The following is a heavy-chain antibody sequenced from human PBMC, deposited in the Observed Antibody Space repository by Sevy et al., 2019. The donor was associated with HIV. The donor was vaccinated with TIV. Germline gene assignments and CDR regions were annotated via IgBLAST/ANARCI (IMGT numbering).Heavy chain of an antibody. CDR2: IRYDGSNK. Sequence: GGSLRLSCAASGFTFSSYGMHWVRQAPGKGLEGVAFIRYDGSNKNYADSVKGRFTISRDNSKNTLYLQMNSLGAEDTAVYYCAKDDYCSSTSCYLSSSWYVGYWGQGTLVTVSS. V-gene: IGHV3-30*02. J-gene: IGHJ4*02. D-gene: IGHD2-2*01. CDR3: AKDDYCSSTSCYLSSSWYVGY. CDR1: GFTFSSYG.